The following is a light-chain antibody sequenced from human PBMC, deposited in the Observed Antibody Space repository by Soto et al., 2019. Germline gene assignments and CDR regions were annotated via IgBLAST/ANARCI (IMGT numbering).Light chain of an antibody. CDR3: QQYQSSSPYT. CDR2: DAS. J-gene: IGKJ2*01. Sequence: DIQMTQSPSTLSASVGERVTITCRASQSIGTLHAWYQQQPGKAPRLLIYDASGLESGVTSSFSGSRSGTDFPLAISSLQPDDFATYYCQQYQSSSPYTFGRGTKLEI. CDR1: QSIGTL. V-gene: IGKV1-5*01.